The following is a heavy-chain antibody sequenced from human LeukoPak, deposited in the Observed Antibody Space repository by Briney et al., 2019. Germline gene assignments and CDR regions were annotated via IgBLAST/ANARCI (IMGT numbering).Heavy chain of an antibody. J-gene: IGHJ6*03. D-gene: IGHD3-16*01. CDR1: GGTFSSYA. CDR3: ARGGVTFGGAYYMDV. CDR2: IIPIFRTA. Sequence: SVKVSCKASGGTFSSYAVSWVRQAPGQGLEWMGGIIPIFRTANYAQKFQGRVTMTRDTSISTAYMELSRLRSDDTAVYYCARGGVTFGGAYYMDVWGKGTTVTVSS. V-gene: IGHV1-69*05.